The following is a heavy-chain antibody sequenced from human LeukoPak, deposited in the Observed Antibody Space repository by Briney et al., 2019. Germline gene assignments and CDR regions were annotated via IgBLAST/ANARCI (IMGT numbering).Heavy chain of an antibody. V-gene: IGHV3-48*04. J-gene: IGHJ4*02. CDR1: GFTFSSYS. D-gene: IGHD6-13*01. CDR2: IGGDDST. CDR3: ARGRQQQLVRWFDY. Sequence: QPGGSLRLSCAASGFTFSSYSMNWVRQAPGKGLEWVSGIGGDDSTYYADSVKGRFTISRDNAKNSLYLQMNSLRAGDTAVYYCARGRQQQLVRWFDYWGQGTLVTVSS.